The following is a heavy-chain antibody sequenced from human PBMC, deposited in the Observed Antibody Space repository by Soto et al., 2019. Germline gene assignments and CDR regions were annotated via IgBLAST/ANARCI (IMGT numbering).Heavy chain of an antibody. CDR1: GFTFSSYS. J-gene: IGHJ5*02. CDR2: ISSSSSYI. D-gene: IGHD6-13*01. CDR3: ARGRGGRSSWYLADNWFDP. Sequence: GGSLRLSCAASGFTFSSYSMNWVRQAPGKGLEWVSSISSSSSYIYYADSVKGRFTISRDNAKNSLYLQMNSLRAEDTAVYYCARGRGGRSSWYLADNWFDPWSPAPLVTVSS. V-gene: IGHV3-21*01.